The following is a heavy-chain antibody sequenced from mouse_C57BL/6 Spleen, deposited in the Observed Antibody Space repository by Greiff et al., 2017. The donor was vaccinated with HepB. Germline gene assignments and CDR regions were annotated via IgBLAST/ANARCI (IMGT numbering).Heavy chain of an antibody. CDR3: SRRGLDSSGYEAY. CDR1: GYTFTNYW. V-gene: IGHV1-63*01. D-gene: IGHD3-2*02. J-gene: IGHJ3*01. CDR2: IYPGGGYT. Sequence: QVQLQQSGAELVRPGTSVKLSCKASGYTFTNYWIGWAKQRPGHGLEWIGDIYPGGGYTNYNEKFKGKATLTADKSSSTAYMQVSSLTSEDSAIYYCSRRGLDSSGYEAYWGQGTLVTVSA.